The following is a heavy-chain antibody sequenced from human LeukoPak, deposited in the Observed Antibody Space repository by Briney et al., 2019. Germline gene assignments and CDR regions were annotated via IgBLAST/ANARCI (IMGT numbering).Heavy chain of an antibody. CDR1: GFIFKTYT. D-gene: IGHD3-16*01. CDR3: AREGNDYYYDQ. V-gene: IGHV3-21*01. CDR2: ITGDCKYI. J-gene: IGHJ4*02. Sequence: SGGSLRLSCAASGFIFKTYTMTWVRKAPGQGLEWVSSITGDCKYITYADSVKGRFTISRDNAKNSLYLQVASLRGDDTATYYCAREGNDYYYDQWGQGTLVTVSP.